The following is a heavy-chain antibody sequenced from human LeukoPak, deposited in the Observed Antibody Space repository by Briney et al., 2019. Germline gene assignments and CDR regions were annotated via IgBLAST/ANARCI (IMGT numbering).Heavy chain of an antibody. V-gene: IGHV3-21*04. CDR3: ARVPADILTGYSDY. CDR1: GFTFSSYS. J-gene: IGHJ4*02. CDR2: ISSSSSYI. D-gene: IGHD3-9*01. Sequence: GGSLRLSCAASGFTFSSYSMNWVRQAPGKGLEWVSSISSSSSYIYYADSVKGRFTISRDNAKNSLYLQMNSLRAEDTAVYYCARVPADILTGYSDYWGQGTLVTVSS.